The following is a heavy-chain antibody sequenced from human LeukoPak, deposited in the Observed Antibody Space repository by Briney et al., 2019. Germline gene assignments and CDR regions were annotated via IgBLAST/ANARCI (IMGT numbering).Heavy chain of an antibody. CDR3: ARHRPEGYFDLEHYYYYGMDV. D-gene: IGHD3-9*01. CDR2: IYYSGST. V-gene: IGHV4-59*08. J-gene: IGHJ6*02. Sequence: SETLSLTCTVSGGSIGSYYWSWIRQPPGKGLEWIGYIYYSGSTNYNPSLKSRVTISVDTSKNQFSLKLSSVTAADTAVYYCARHRPEGYFDLEHYYYYGMDVWGQGTTVNVSS. CDR1: GGSIGSYY.